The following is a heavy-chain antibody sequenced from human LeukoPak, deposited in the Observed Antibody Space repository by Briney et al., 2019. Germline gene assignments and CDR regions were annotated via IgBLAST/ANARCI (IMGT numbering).Heavy chain of an antibody. J-gene: IGHJ4*02. V-gene: IGHV4-38-2*02. CDR1: GYSISSGYY. CDR2: IHHSGST. CDR3: ARHGELPLDY. D-gene: IGHD1-26*01. Sequence: PSETLSLTCTVSGYSISSGYYWGWIRQPPGKGLEWIGNIHHSGSTYYNPSLKSRVSISIDTSKNQFSLKLTSLNAADTAVYYCARHGELPLDYWGQGTLVTVSP.